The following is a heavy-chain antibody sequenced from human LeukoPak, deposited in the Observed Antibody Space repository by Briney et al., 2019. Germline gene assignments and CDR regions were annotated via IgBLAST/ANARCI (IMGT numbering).Heavy chain of an antibody. V-gene: IGHV1-18*01. CDR1: GYTFTSYG. CDR2: ISANNGNT. CDR3: ARADWNDDNSYYYYYYMDV. D-gene: IGHD1-1*01. Sequence: GASVKVSCKASGYTFTSYGISWVRQAPGQGLEWMGWISANNGNTNYAQKLQGRVTMTTDTSTSTAYMELRSLRSDDTAVYYCARADWNDDNSYYYYYYMDVWGKGTTVTVSS. J-gene: IGHJ6*03.